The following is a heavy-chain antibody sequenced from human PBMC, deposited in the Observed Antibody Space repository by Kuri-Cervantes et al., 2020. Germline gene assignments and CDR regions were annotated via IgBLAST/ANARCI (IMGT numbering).Heavy chain of an antibody. CDR3: ARVDYYDSSGYSWFGYFDY. D-gene: IGHD3-22*01. Sequence: SQTLSLTCAVYGGSFCGYYWSWIRQPPGKGLEWIGEINHSGSTNYNPSLKSRVTISVDTSKNQFSLKLSSVTAADTAVYYCARVDYYDSSGYSWFGYFDYWGQGTLVTVSS. CDR2: INHSGST. V-gene: IGHV4-34*01. CDR1: GGSFCGYY. J-gene: IGHJ4*02.